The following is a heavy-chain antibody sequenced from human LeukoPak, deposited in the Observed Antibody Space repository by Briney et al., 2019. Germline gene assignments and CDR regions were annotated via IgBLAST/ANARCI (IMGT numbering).Heavy chain of an antibody. CDR3: ARVYDFWSGYAFDP. CDR2: INPNSGGT. V-gene: IGHV1-2*02. D-gene: IGHD3-3*01. J-gene: IGHJ5*02. Sequence: ASVKVSCKASGYTFTGYYMHWVRQAPGQGLEWMGWINPNSGGTNYAQKFQGRVTMTRDTYISTAYMELSRLRFDDTAVYYCARVYDFWSGYAFDPWGQGTLVTVSS. CDR1: GYTFTGYY.